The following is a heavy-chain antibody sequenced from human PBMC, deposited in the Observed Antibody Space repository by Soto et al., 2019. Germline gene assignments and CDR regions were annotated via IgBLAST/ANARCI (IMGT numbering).Heavy chain of an antibody. Sequence: SETLSLTCTVSGGSISSGDYYWSWIRQPPGKGLEWIGYIYYSGSTYYNPSLKSRVTISVDTSKNQFSLKLSSVTAADTAVYYCARDPYYGSGSYYYYYGMDVWGQGTTVTVS. CDR3: ARDPYYGSGSYYYYYGMDV. CDR2: IYYSGST. J-gene: IGHJ6*02. D-gene: IGHD3-10*01. CDR1: GGSISSGDYY. V-gene: IGHV4-30-4*01.